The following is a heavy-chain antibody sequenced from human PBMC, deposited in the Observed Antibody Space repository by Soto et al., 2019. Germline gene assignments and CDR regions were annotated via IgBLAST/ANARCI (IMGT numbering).Heavy chain of an antibody. J-gene: IGHJ2*01. V-gene: IGHV3-66*01. CDR3: AGAAVSSGSNWYFDL. Sequence: EVQLVESGGGLVQPGGSLRLSCVASGFTVSSAYMSWVRQAPGRGLEWVSIIFSDGRTFYVDSVKDRFTISRDNSKLYLQMNSLRAEDTAVYCCAGAAVSSGSNWYFDLLGRGNPV. CDR1: GFTVSSAY. CDR2: IFSDGRT. D-gene: IGHD6-19*01.